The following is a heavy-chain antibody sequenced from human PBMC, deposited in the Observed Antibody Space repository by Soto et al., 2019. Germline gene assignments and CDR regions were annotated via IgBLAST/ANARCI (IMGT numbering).Heavy chain of an antibody. CDR1: GFTFTSSA. CDR3: VRATPWPAFDY. V-gene: IGHV1-58*02. CDR2: IVVGSGNT. Sequence: SVKVSCKASGFTFTSSAMQWVRQARGQRLEWIGWIVVGSGNTNYAQKFQERVTITRDMSTSTAYMELNSLRAEDTAVYYCVRATPWPAFDYWGQGTLVTVSS. J-gene: IGHJ4*02.